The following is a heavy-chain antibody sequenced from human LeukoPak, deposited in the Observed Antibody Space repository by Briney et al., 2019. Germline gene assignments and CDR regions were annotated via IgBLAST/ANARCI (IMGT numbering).Heavy chain of an antibody. D-gene: IGHD2-2*01. V-gene: IGHV1-2*02. J-gene: IGHJ6*02. CDR2: INPNSGGT. CDR3: ARQYCSSTSCYSAKIGMDV. Sequence: ASVKVSCKASGYTFTGYYMHWVRQAPGQGLEWMGWINPNSGGTNYAQKFQGRVTMTRDTSISTAYVELSRLRSDDTAVYYCARQYCSSTSCYSAKIGMDVWGQGTTVTVSS. CDR1: GYTFTGYY.